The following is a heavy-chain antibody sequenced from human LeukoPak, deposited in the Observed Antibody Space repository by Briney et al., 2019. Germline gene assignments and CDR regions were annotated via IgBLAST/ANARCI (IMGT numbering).Heavy chain of an antibody. CDR2: IYSGGST. J-gene: IGHJ4*02. V-gene: IGHV3-66*02. D-gene: IGHD3-9*01. CDR3: ASAPPDILTGYSSSFRY. Sequence: GGSLRLSCAASGFTVSSNYMSWVRQAPGKGLEWVSVIYSGGSTYYADSVKGRFTISRDNSKNTLYRQMNSLRAEDTAVYYCASAPPDILTGYSSSFRYWGQGTLVTVSS. CDR1: GFTVSSNY.